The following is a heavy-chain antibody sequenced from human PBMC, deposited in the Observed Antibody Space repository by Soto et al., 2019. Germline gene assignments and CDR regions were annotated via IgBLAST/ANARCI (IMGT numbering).Heavy chain of an antibody. J-gene: IGHJ6*02. CDR3: ATTLYFGDLLGYYNFHGMDV. Sequence: QVQLVQSGAEVKKPGASVKVSCKASGYILSNYGVTWVRQAPGQGLEWMGWINPNNGNTNYAQKLQGRVTLTTDTSTSTAYMELRSLRSDDTALYYCATTLYFGDLLGYYNFHGMDVWGQGTTVTVSS. V-gene: IGHV1-18*01. D-gene: IGHD3-10*01. CDR1: GYILSNYG. CDR2: INPNNGNT.